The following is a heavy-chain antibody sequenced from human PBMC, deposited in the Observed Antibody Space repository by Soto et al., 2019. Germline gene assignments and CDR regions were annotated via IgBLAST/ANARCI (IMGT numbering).Heavy chain of an antibody. V-gene: IGHV3-33*01. CDR1: GFTFSSYG. CDR3: ARDGNDYGDYDNLFDY. J-gene: IGHJ4*02. D-gene: IGHD4-17*01. Sequence: LRLSCAASGFTFSSYGMHWVRQAPGKGLEWVAVIWYDGSNKYYADSVKGRFTISRDNSKNTLYLQMNNLRAEDTAVYYCARDGNDYGDYDNLFDYWGQGTLVTVSS. CDR2: IWYDGSNK.